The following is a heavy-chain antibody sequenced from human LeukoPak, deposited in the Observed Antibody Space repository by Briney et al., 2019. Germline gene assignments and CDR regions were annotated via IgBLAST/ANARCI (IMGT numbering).Heavy chain of an antibody. CDR2: ISGDGGST. CDR1: GLTFYDYA. Sequence: PGGSLRLSCAASGLTFYDYAMHWVRQAPGKGLGWVSLISGDGGSTYYADSVKGRFTISRDNSKNSLYLQMNSLRTEDTALYYCAKDKYDILTGPFDYWGQGTLVTVSS. CDR3: AKDKYDILTGPFDY. V-gene: IGHV3-43*02. D-gene: IGHD3-9*01. J-gene: IGHJ4*02.